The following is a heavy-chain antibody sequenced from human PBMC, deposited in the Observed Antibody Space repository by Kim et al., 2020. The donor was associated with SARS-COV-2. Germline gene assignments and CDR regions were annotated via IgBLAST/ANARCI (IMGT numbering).Heavy chain of an antibody. Sequence: GGSLRLSCSASGFTFSSYSMNWVRQAPGKGLEWVSSISSSSSYIYYADSVKGRFTISRDNAKNSLYLQMNSLRAEDTAVYYCASPSLHHDSSLEYWGQGTLGTVSS. V-gene: IGHV3-21*04. CDR2: ISSSSSYI. D-gene: IGHD6-13*01. CDR1: GFTFSSYS. CDR3: ASPSLHHDSSLEY. J-gene: IGHJ4*02.